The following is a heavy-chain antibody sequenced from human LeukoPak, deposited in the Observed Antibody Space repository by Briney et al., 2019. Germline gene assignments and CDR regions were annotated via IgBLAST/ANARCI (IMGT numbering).Heavy chain of an antibody. V-gene: IGHV3-53*01. D-gene: IGHD5-12*01. J-gene: IGHJ4*02. CDR3: ARGGMVATIEN. Sequence: GGSLRLSCAASGFTVSSNYMSWVRQAPGKGLEWVSVIDSVDGAYYADSMKGRFIISRDNSKNTLYLQMNSLRAEDTAVYYCARGGMVATIENWGQGTLVTVSS. CDR2: IDSVDGA. CDR1: GFTVSSNY.